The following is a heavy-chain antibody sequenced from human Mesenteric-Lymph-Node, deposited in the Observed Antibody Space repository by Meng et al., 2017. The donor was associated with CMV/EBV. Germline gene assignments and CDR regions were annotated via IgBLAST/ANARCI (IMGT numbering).Heavy chain of an antibody. CDR1: GFTFSSYA. CDR2: IGGGSDST. CDR3: VSYDWKLPFDR. J-gene: IGHJ4*02. D-gene: IGHD3-16*01. Sequence: GESLKISCAASGFTFSSYAMSWVRQAPGKGLEWVSAIGGGSDSTYYADSVKGRFTISRDNSKNTLYLLMNSLRAEDTAVYYCVSYDWKLPFDRWGQGTLVTVSS. V-gene: IGHV3-23*01.